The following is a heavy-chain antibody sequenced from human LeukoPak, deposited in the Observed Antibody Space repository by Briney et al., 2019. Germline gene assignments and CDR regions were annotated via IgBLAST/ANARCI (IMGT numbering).Heavy chain of an antibody. D-gene: IGHD3-10*01. V-gene: IGHV3-15*01. CDR1: GFTFSNAW. J-gene: IGHJ4*02. Sequence: TGGSLRLSCAASGFTFSNAWMSWVRQAPGKGLEWVGRIKSKTDGGTTDYAAPVKGRFTISRDDSKNTLYLQMNSLRAEDTAVYYCANRGALWFGELLGPFDYWGQGTLVTVSS. CDR3: ANRGALWFGELLGPFDY. CDR2: IKSKTDGGTT.